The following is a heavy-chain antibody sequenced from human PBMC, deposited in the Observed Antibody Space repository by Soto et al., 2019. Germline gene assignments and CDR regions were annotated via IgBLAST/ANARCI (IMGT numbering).Heavy chain of an antibody. CDR3: ATEWDPYYYGMDV. J-gene: IGHJ6*02. CDR2: IYTSGST. CDR1: GGSISSYY. V-gene: IGHV4-4*07. D-gene: IGHD1-26*01. Sequence: PSETLSLTCTVSGGSISSYYWSWIRQPAVKGLEWIGRIYTSGSTNYNPSLKSRVTMSVDTSKNQFSLKLSSVTAADTAVYYCATEWDPYYYGMDVWGQGTTVTVSS.